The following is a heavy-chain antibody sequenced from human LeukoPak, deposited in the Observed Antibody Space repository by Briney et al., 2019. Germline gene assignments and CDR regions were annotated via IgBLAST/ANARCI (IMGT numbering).Heavy chain of an antibody. CDR3: ARTVGGYYYGMDV. V-gene: IGHV3-48*03. D-gene: IGHD2-15*01. J-gene: IGHJ6*02. Sequence: GGSLRLSCAASGFTFSSYEMNWVRQAPGKGLEWVSYIRSSGSTIYYADSVKGRFTISRDNAKNSLYLQMNSLRAEDTAVYYCARTVGGYYYGMDVWAKGPRSPSP. CDR2: IRSSGSTI. CDR1: GFTFSSYE.